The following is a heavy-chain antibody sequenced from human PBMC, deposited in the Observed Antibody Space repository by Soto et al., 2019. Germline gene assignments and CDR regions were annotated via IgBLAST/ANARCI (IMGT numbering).Heavy chain of an antibody. D-gene: IGHD4-17*01. CDR1: GGSISSGGYY. CDR3: ARRGYGDFDGSSGPFDY. V-gene: IGHV4-31*03. CDR2: IYYSGST. J-gene: IGHJ4*02. Sequence: QVQLQESGPGLVKPSQTLSLTCTVSGGSISSGGYYWSWIRQHPGKGLEWIGYIYYSGSTYYNPSLKIRVTISVDTSKNQFSLKLSSVTAADTAVYYCARRGYGDFDGSSGPFDYWGQGTLVTVSS.